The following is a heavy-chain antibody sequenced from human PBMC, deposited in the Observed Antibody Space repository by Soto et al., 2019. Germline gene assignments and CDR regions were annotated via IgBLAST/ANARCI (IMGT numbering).Heavy chain of an antibody. J-gene: IGHJ4*02. CDR3: ARPRGRWYSSSSKHTPYFDY. V-gene: IGHV1-18*01. CDR2: ISAYNGNT. D-gene: IGHD6-6*01. Sequence: ASVKVSCKASGYTFTSYGISWVRQAPGQGLEWMGWISAYNGNTNYAQKLQGRVTMTTDTSTSTAYMELRSLRSDDTAVYYCARPRGRWYSSSSKHTPYFDYWGQGSLVTVSS. CDR1: GYTFTSYG.